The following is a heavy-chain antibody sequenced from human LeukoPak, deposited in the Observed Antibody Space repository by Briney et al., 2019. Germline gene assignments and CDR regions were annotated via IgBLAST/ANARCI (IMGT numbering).Heavy chain of an antibody. D-gene: IGHD2-15*01. CDR2: IIPIFGTA. CDR3: ARDRYCSGGSCSYPPGFDY. J-gene: IGHJ4*02. CDR1: GGTFSSYA. V-gene: IGHV1-69*13. Sequence: GASVTVSCKASGGTFSSYAISWVRQAPGQGLEWMGGIIPIFGTANYARKFQGRVTITADESTSTAYMELSSLRSEDTAVYYCARDRYCSGGSCSYPPGFDYWGQGTLVTVSS.